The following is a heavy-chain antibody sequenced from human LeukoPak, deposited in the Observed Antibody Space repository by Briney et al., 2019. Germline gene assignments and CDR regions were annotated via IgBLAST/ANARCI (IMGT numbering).Heavy chain of an antibody. CDR2: IYTSGST. CDR3: ARDLTRGFDGPGPAYYYGMDV. Sequence: SETLSLTCAVYGGSFSGYYLSWIRQPAGKGLEWIGRIYTSGSTNYNPSLKSRVTMSVDTSKNQFSLKLSSVTAADTAVYYCARDLTRGFDGPGPAYYYGMDVWGQGTTVTVSS. CDR1: GGSFSGYY. D-gene: IGHD3-10*01. J-gene: IGHJ6*02. V-gene: IGHV4-4*07.